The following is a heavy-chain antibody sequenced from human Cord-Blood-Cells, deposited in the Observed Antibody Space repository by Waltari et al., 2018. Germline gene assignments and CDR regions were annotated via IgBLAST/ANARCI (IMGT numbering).Heavy chain of an antibody. Sequence: QVQLQESGPGLVKPSETLSLTCTVSGGSISSHYWSWIRQPPGKGLEGIGYIDYRWSTTYNPSVKSRVTISVDTSKNQFSLKRSSVTAADTAVYYCARGKTAYDAFDIWGQGTMVTVSS. V-gene: IGHV4-59*11. D-gene: IGHD1-1*01. CDR2: IDYRWST. J-gene: IGHJ3*02. CDR1: GGSISSHY. CDR3: ARGKTAYDAFDI.